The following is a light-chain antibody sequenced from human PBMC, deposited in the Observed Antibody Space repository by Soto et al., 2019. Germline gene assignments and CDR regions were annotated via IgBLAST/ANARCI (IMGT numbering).Light chain of an antibody. CDR2: RAS. CDR1: QSLGGN. Sequence: EIVMTQSPATLAVSPGDTVTLSCRASQSLGGNLAWYQQKPGQAPRLFIFRASSRATGAPARFSASGSGTEFTLTISELQSEDFAVYYCQQYSKWPPWTFGPGTKVDIK. CDR3: QQYSKWPPWT. J-gene: IGKJ1*01. V-gene: IGKV3-15*01.